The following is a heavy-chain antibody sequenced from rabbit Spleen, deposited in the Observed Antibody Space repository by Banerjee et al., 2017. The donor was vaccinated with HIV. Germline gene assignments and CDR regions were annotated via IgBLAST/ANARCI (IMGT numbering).Heavy chain of an antibody. J-gene: IGHJ6*01. D-gene: IGHD8-1*01. Sequence: QSLEESGGDLVKPGASLTLTCTASGFSFSSDYYMCWVRQAPGKGLEWIGNIDPVFGITYFADWVNGRFTISSHNAQNTLYLQLNSLTAADTATYFCARDGAGGSYFALWGQGTLVTVS. CDR2: IDPVFGIT. V-gene: IGHV1S40*01. CDR3: ARDGAGGSYFAL. CDR1: GFSFSSDYY.